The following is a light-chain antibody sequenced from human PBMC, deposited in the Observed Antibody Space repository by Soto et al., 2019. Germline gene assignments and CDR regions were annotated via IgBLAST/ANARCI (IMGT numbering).Light chain of an antibody. J-gene: IGKJ4*01. CDR1: QSVISNY. CDR2: VAS. Sequence: SGLTLSPGTLSLSPGERATLSCRASQSVISNYLAWYQQKPGQPPRLLIYVASTRSTGIPDRFSGSGSGTDFTLTISRLEPEDFALYFCHRSGDSPLPFGGGTKVAIK. CDR3: HRSGDSPLP. V-gene: IGKV3-20*01.